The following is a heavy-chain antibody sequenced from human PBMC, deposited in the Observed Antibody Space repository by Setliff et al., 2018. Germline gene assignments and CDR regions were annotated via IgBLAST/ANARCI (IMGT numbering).Heavy chain of an antibody. CDR3: AREVGTSTSSDAFDV. V-gene: IGHV4-30-4*08. Sequence: SETLSLTCTVSGDSISSGDYFWSWIRQPPGKGLEWIAYIYHSGSAYYNPSLKSRVTMSADTSKNQFSLHLTSVTAADTAVYYCAREVGTSTSSDAFDVWGQGMMVTVSS. CDR1: GDSISSGDYF. J-gene: IGHJ3*01. D-gene: IGHD1-26*01. CDR2: IYHSGSA.